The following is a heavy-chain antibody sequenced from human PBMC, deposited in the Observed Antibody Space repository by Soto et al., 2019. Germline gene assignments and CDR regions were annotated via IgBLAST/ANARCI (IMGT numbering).Heavy chain of an antibody. J-gene: IGHJ5*02. CDR1: GFTFGTTD. Sequence: QLLQSGGGLVQPGGSLTLSCAASGFTFGTTDMSWVRQAPGEGLEWVSTIDGSGGITYYADSVKGRFTISRDNSRNTVYLQMNRLRGDATALYYCVKNSGWFNTWGQGALVTVSS. CDR2: IDGSGGIT. D-gene: IGHD3-10*01. CDR3: VKNSGWFNT. V-gene: IGHV3-23*01.